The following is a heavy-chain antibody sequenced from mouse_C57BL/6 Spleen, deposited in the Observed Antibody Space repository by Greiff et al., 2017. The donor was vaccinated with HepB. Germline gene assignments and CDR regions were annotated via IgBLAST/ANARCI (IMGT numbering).Heavy chain of an antibody. Sequence: VQLKESGPELVKPGASVKMSCKASGYTFTDYNMHWVKQSHGKSLEWIGYINPNNGGTSYNQKFKGKATLTVNKSSSTAYMELRSLTSEDSAVYYCARRGVRGYFDVWGTGTTVTVSS. CDR3: ARRGVRGYFDV. J-gene: IGHJ1*03. CDR1: GYTFTDYN. V-gene: IGHV1-22*01. CDR2: INPNNGGT.